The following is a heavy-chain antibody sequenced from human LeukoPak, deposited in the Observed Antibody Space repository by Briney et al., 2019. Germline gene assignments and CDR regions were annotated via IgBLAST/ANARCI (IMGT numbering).Heavy chain of an antibody. CDR3: AKVSWGMGTITADFDH. J-gene: IGHJ4*02. CDR1: GFTFSNYG. D-gene: IGHD5-24*01. Sequence: GGSLRLSCAVSGFTFSNYGMSWVRQAPGMGLEWVSAIADGGETTYYADSVKGRFTISRDYSKSTLYLQMNSLRAEDTAVYYCAKVSWGMGTITADFDHWGQGTLVTVSS. V-gene: IGHV3-23*01. CDR2: IADGGETT.